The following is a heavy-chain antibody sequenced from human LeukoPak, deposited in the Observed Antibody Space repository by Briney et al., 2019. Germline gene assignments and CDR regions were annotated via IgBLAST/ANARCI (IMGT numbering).Heavy chain of an antibody. CDR3: ARDKAVGPTLLDY. CDR1: GFTFSDYW. Sequence: GGSLRLSCAASGFTFSDYWMSWVRQAPGKGLEWVANIKQDGSEKYFVDSVGGRFTISRDNAKNSLYLEMNSLRAEDTAVYYCARDKAVGPTLLDYWGQGTLVTVSS. CDR2: IKQDGSEK. J-gene: IGHJ4*02. V-gene: IGHV3-7*01. D-gene: IGHD1-26*01.